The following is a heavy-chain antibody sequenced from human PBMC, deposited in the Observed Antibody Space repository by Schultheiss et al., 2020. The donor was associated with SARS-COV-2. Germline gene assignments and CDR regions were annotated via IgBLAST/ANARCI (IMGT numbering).Heavy chain of an antibody. CDR1: GYTFTSYG. J-gene: IGHJ4*02. D-gene: IGHD6-19*01. CDR3: ARETLTSGWGPGPDY. V-gene: IGHV1-18*01. CDR2: INTYNANT. Sequence: GESLKISCKASGYTFTSYGIIWVRQAPGQGLEWMAWINTYNANTNYAQKFQGRVTMTTDTSTSTAYMELRSLRSDDTAVYYCARETLTSGWGPGPDYWGQGTLVTVAS.